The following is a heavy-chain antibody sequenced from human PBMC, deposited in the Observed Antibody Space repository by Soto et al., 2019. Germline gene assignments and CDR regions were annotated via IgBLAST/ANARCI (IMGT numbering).Heavy chain of an antibody. CDR3: AKGPRRITMIVVVTPRVDY. CDR1: GFTFSSYG. CDR2: ISYDGSNK. D-gene: IGHD3-22*01. Sequence: GGSLRLSCAASGFTFSSYGMHWVRQAPGKGLEWVAVISYDGSNKYYADSVKGRFTISRDNSKNTLYLQMNSLRAEDTAVYYCAKGPRRITMIVVVTPRVDYWGQGTLVTVSS. V-gene: IGHV3-30*18. J-gene: IGHJ4*02.